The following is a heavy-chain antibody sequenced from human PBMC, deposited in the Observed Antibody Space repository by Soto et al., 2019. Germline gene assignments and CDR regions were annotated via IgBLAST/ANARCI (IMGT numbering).Heavy chain of an antibody. CDR2: IYNSGS. V-gene: IGHV4-59*08. CDR3: AINADG. J-gene: IGHJ6*02. CDR1: GASISGHF. Sequence: QVQLQESGPGLVKPSETLSLTCTVSGASISGHFWSWIRQPPGQGLEWIAYIYNSGSSYNPSLKSRVTISVDTSKNQLSLKLSSVIAADSAIYYCAINADGWGQGTTVTVSS.